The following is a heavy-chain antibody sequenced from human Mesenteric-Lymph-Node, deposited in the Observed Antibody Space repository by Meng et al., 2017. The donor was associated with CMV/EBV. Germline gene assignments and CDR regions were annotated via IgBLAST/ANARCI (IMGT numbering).Heavy chain of an antibody. CDR2: INSDGSST. J-gene: IGHJ2*01. CDR1: GFIFSSYG. Sequence: GESLKISCAASGFIFSSYGMHWARQAPGKGLVWVSRINSDGSSTSYADSVKGRFTISRDNAKNTLYLQMNSLRAEDTAVYYCAREVMVVVMSDWYFDPWGRGTLVTVSS. D-gene: IGHD3-22*01. CDR3: AREVMVVVMSDWYFDP. V-gene: IGHV3-74*01.